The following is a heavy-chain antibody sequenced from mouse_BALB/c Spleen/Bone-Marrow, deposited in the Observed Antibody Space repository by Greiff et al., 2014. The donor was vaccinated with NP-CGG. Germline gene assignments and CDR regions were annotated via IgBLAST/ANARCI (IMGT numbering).Heavy chain of an antibody. V-gene: IGHV1-69*02. D-gene: IGHD2-13*01. J-gene: IGHJ2*01. CDR1: GYTFTSYW. Sequence: VQLQQSGADLVKPGASVKLSCKASGYTFTSYWMHWVKQRPGQGLEWIGEIDPSDSYTNYNQKFKGKATLTVDKSSSTAYMQLSGLTSEDSAVYYCARGLYGDSVYWGQGTTLTVSS. CDR3: ARGLYGDSVY. CDR2: IDPSDSYT.